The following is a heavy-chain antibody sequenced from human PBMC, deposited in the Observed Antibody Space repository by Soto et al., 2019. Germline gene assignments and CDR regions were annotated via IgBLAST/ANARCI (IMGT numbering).Heavy chain of an antibody. J-gene: IGHJ2*01. V-gene: IGHV5-51*01. Sequence: GESLKISCKGSDYGFAVYWIAWVRQMPGKGLEWMGIIYPGDSDTRYSPSFQGQVTISADKSISTTYLQWSSLKASDTAMYYCAREGRADYYDSSGSFYFDLWGRGTLVTVSS. D-gene: IGHD3-22*01. CDR3: AREGRADYYDSSGSFYFDL. CDR1: DYGFAVYW. CDR2: IYPGDSDT.